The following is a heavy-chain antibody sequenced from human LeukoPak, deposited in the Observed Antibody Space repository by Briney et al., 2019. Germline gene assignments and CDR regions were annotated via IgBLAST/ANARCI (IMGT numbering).Heavy chain of an antibody. D-gene: IGHD1-1*01. J-gene: IGHJ4*02. Sequence: PGGSLRLSCAASGFDVSINYMNWIRQSPEKGLEWVSIIHNDGSTYYADSVKGRFTVSRDNSKNTVSLQMDSLRVDDTGIYYCARGFVQLTPYYFDYWGQGALVTVSS. CDR3: ARGFVQLTPYYFDY. CDR1: GFDVSINY. V-gene: IGHV3-66*01. CDR2: IHNDGST.